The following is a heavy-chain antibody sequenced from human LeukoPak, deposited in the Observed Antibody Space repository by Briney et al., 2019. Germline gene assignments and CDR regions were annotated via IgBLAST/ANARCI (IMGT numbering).Heavy chain of an antibody. CDR3: ARGAAGTTPDYYYFGLDV. V-gene: IGHV5-51*01. CDR2: IYPGDSDT. D-gene: IGHD1-7*01. J-gene: IGHJ6*02. Sequence: GESLQISYKGSGYIFTDYWIGWGRQMPGKGLEWMGIIYPGDSDTRYSPSFQGQVTISADKSINTAHLRWSSLKASDTAMYYCARGAAGTTPDYYYFGLDVWGQGTTVRVSS. CDR1: GYIFTDYW.